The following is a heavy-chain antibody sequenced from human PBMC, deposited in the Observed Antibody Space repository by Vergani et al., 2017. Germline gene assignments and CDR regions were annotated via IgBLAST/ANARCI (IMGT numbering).Heavy chain of an antibody. Sequence: EVMLVQAGAEVKKPGASLKISCKYSESSFISNEIAWVRQMSGKGLQWRGNINPIDSKIAYSPSFQGQAIMSLDKSITTAYLQWRSLKASDTAIYYCTRHVPCGYGAFLHFDYWGQGTQVTVSS. V-gene: IGHV5-51*01. J-gene: IGHJ4*02. D-gene: IGHD3-16*01. CDR3: TRHVPCGYGAFLHFDY. CDR2: INPIDSKI. CDR1: ESSFISNE.